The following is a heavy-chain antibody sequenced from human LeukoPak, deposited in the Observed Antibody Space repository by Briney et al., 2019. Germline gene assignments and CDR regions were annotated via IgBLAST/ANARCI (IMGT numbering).Heavy chain of an antibody. J-gene: IGHJ4*02. CDR2: ISAYNGNT. Sequence: ASLKVSCKASGYTFSSYGISWVRQAPGQGLEWMGWISAYNGNTNFAQKFQGRATMTTDTSTSTAYMELRSLRSDDTAVYYCARDQGIYNYRIIDYWGQGTLVTVSS. V-gene: IGHV1-18*01. CDR1: GYTFSSYG. D-gene: IGHD5-18*01. CDR3: ARDQGIYNYRIIDY.